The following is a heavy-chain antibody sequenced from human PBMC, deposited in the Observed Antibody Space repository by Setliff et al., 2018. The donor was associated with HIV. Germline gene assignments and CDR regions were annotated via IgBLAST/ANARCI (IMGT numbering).Heavy chain of an antibody. CDR1: GYTFTTYG. D-gene: IGHD1-26*01. V-gene: IGHV1-18*01. CDR2: ISPNFGST. CDR3: ARILGASYYYAMDV. Sequence: ASVKVSCKASGYTFTTYGISWVRQAPGHGLEWMGWISPNFGSTYYADSVKGRFTISRDNSKNTLYLQMNSLRVEDTAVYYCARILGASYYYAMDVWGQGTTVTVSS. J-gene: IGHJ6*02.